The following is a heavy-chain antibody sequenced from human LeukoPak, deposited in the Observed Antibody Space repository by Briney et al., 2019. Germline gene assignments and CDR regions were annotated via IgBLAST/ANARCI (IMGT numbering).Heavy chain of an antibody. V-gene: IGHV4-30-4*01. Sequence: WVRQPPGKGLEWIGYIYYSGSTYYNPSLKSRVTISVDTSKNQFSLKLSSVTAADTAVYYCAREGVTFDYWGQGTLVTVSS. CDR2: IYYSGST. D-gene: IGHD5-18*01. J-gene: IGHJ4*02. CDR3: AREGVTFDY.